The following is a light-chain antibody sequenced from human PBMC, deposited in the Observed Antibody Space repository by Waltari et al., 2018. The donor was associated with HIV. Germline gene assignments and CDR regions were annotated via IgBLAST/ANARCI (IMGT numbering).Light chain of an antibody. CDR2: DES. J-gene: IGKJ5*01. Sequence: DIRMTQSPSSLSASVGDRVTITCQASQDITNLLNLYQQKPGTAPKLLIYDESTLEVGVSSRFSGSGSGTTFRFTITNLQPEDVGTFYCQQYANVPPFTFGQGTRVEIK. CDR1: QDITNL. V-gene: IGKV1-33*01. CDR3: QQYANVPPFT.